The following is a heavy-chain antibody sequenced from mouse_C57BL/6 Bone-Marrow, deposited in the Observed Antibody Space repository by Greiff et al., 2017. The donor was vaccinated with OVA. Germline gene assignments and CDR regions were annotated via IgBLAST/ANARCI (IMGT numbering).Heavy chain of an antibody. CDR2: INPSTGGT. D-gene: IGHD4-1*01. V-gene: IGHV1-42*01. Sequence: EVQLQQSGPELVKPGASVKISCKASSYSFTGYYMNWVKQSPEKSLEWIGEINPSTGGTTYNQKFKAKATLTVDKSSSTAYMQLKSLTSEDSAVYYCARGRDWDWYFDVWGTGTTVTVSS. J-gene: IGHJ1*03. CDR1: SYSFTGYY. CDR3: ARGRDWDWYFDV.